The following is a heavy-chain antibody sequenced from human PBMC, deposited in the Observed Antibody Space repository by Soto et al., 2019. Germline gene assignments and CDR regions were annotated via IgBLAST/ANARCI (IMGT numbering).Heavy chain of an antibody. CDR1: GFTFSGSA. CDR3: TSTRTFFYDYGDYRYYGMGV. D-gene: IGHD4-17*01. J-gene: IGHJ6*02. Sequence: PGGSLRVSCAASGFTFSGSAMHWVRQASGKGLEWVGRIRSKANSYATAYAASVKGRFTISRDDSKNTAYLQMNSLKTEDTAVYYCTSTRTFFYDYGDYRYYGMGVWGQGTTVTVSS. CDR2: IRSKANSYAT. V-gene: IGHV3-73*01.